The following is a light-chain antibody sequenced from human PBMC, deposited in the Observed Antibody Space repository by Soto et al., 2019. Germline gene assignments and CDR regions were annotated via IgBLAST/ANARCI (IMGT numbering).Light chain of an antibody. CDR1: SRDVGRYNY. V-gene: IGLV2-14*03. CDR2: DVT. Sequence: QSALTQPASVSGSPGQSITISCSGSSRDVGRYNYVSWYQQHPGKVPRLMIYDVTTRPSGVSSRFSGSKSGNTASLTISGLQADDEAFYYCSSYTSTSIVIFGGGTKVTVL. CDR3: SSYTSTSIVI. J-gene: IGLJ2*01.